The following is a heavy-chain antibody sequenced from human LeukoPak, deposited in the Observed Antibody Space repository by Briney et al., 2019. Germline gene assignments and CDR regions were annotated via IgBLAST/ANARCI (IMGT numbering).Heavy chain of an antibody. D-gene: IGHD6-19*01. CDR2: IYYSGST. J-gene: IGHJ4*02. CDR3: ASSRSSSGWSLIDY. CDR1: GGSINSYY. Sequence: KASETLSLTCTVSGGSINSYYWSWIRQPPGKGLEWVGYIYYSGSTNYKPSLKRRVTTSVDTSKNQFSLKVSSVTAADTAVYYCASSRSSSGWSLIDYWGQGALVTVSS. V-gene: IGHV4-59*01.